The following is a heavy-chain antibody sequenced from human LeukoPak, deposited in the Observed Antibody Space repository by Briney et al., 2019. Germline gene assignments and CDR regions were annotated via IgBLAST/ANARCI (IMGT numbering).Heavy chain of an antibody. CDR2: IITIFGTS. CDR3: ARETESYGDYVDY. V-gene: IGHV1-69*13. CDR1: GGTFSSYA. J-gene: IGHJ4*02. Sequence: ASVKVSCKASGGTFSSYAISWVRQAPGQGLEWMGGIITIFGTSNYAQKFQGRVTINSDESTSTAYMELSSLRSADTAVYYCARETESYGDYVDYWGQGTLVTVSS. D-gene: IGHD4-17*01.